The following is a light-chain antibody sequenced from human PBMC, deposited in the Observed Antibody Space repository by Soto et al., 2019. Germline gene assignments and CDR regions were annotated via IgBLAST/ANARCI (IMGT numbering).Light chain of an antibody. CDR1: QSVSTNF. V-gene: IGKV3-20*01. CDR2: GAS. CDR3: QQYGRTWWT. Sequence: EIVLTQSPGTLSLSPGEGATLSCRASQSVSTNFFAWYQQKPGQAPRLLIYGASTRATGIPDRFSGSGSGTDFTLTISRLEPEDFAVYYCQQYGRTWWTFGQGTKVDIK. J-gene: IGKJ1*01.